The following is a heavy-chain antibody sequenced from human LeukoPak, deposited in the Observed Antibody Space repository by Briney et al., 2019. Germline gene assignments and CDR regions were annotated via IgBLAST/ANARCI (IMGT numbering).Heavy chain of an antibody. V-gene: IGHV3-21*01. J-gene: IGHJ4*02. CDR2: TSSSSSYI. Sequence: GGSLRLSCAASGFTFSSYSMNWVRQAPGKGLEWVSSTSSSSSYIYYADSVKGRFTISRDNAKNSLYLQMNSLRAEDTAVYYCARVSYDSSGSLYYFDYWGQGTLVTVSS. D-gene: IGHD3-22*01. CDR1: GFTFSSYS. CDR3: ARVSYDSSGSLYYFDY.